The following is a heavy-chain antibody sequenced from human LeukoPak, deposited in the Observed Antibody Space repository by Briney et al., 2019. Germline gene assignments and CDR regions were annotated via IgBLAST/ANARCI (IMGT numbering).Heavy chain of an antibody. J-gene: IGHJ6*02. D-gene: IGHD3-10*01. CDR2: IKQDGSEK. V-gene: IGHV3-7*03. Sequence: GGSLRLSCAASGFTFSIYWMSWVRQAPGKGLEWVANIKQDGSEKYYVDSVKGRFTISRDNSKNSLYLQMNSLRTEDTALYYCAKDIDYYGSGRGMDVWGQGTTVTVSS. CDR3: AKDIDYYGSGRGMDV. CDR1: GFTFSIYW.